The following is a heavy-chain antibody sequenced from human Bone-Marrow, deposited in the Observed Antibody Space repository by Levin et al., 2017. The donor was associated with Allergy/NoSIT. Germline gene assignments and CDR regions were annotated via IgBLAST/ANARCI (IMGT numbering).Heavy chain of an antibody. J-gene: IGHJ4*02. D-gene: IGHD1-26*01. V-gene: IGHV3-23*01. CDR1: GFTFSTHE. Sequence: GESLKISCAASGFTFSTHEMSWVRQAPGKGLEWVSGMSVSGDKTYYADSAKGRFTISRDNSKNTLYLQMNSLRAEDTAVYYCAKELGGSRHYWGQGTLVTVSS. CDR3: AKELGGSRHY. CDR2: MSVSGDKT.